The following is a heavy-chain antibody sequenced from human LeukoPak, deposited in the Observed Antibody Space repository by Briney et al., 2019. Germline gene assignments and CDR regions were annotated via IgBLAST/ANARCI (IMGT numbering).Heavy chain of an antibody. CDR1: GGSISSSRYY. Sequence: SETLSLTCTVSGGSISSSRYYWGWIRQPPGKGREWIGSIYYSGSTYYNPSLKSRVTISVDTSKNQFSLKLSSVTAADTAVYYCAYYYDSSGSSSWGQGTLVTVSS. J-gene: IGHJ1*01. CDR3: AYYYDSSGSSS. CDR2: IYYSGST. V-gene: IGHV4-39*01. D-gene: IGHD3-22*01.